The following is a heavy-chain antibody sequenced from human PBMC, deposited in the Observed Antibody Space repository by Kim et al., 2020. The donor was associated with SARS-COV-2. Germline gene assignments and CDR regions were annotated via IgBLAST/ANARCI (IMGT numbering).Heavy chain of an antibody. Sequence: SQTLSLTCTVSGGSIRSGGYYWSWIRQHPGKGLEWIVYIYYSGSTYYNPSLKSRVTISVDTSKNQFSLKLSSVTAADTAVYYCARAPITMIVVVQAFDIWGQGTMVTVSS. CDR3: ARAPITMIVVVQAFDI. V-gene: IGHV4-31*03. CDR2: IYYSGST. CDR1: GGSIRSGGYY. J-gene: IGHJ3*02. D-gene: IGHD3-22*01.